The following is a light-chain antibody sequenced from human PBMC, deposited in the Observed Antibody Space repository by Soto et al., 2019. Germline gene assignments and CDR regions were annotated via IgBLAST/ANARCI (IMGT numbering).Light chain of an antibody. CDR3: QKYHSAPLT. CDR1: QGIAPY. V-gene: IGKV1-27*01. Sequence: DVQMTQSPSSLSAFVGDRVTNTCRARQGIAPYLAWIRQKPGKVPKLLIYATSTLQSGVPSRFSGSGSGTDVTLTSNSLQPEDVGTYYCQKYHSAPLTFGGGTKVEIK. CDR2: ATS. J-gene: IGKJ4*01.